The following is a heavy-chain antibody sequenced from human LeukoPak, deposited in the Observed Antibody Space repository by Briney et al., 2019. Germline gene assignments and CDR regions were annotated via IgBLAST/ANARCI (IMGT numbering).Heavy chain of an antibody. J-gene: IGHJ5*02. D-gene: IGHD1-1*01. CDR3: AREVSGTTVWFDP. Sequence: ASVKVSCKASGYNFIGYYMHWVRQAPGQGLEWMGIINPSGGSTSYAQKFQGRVTMTRDTSTSTVYMELSSLRSEDTAVYYCAREVSGTTVWFDPWGQGTLVTVSS. V-gene: IGHV1-46*01. CDR2: INPSGGST. CDR1: GYNFIGYY.